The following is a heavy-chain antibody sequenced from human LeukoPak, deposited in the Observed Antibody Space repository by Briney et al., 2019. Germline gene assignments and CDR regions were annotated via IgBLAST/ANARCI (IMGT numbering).Heavy chain of an antibody. D-gene: IGHD4-11*01. V-gene: IGHV3-48*04. CDR2: ISSSSSTI. J-gene: IGHJ3*02. Sequence: GGSLRLSCAASGFTLSSYSMNWVRQAPGKGLEWVSYISSSSSTIYYADSVKGRFTISRDNAKNSLYLQMNSLSAEDTAVYYCARAQKYSYDAFDIWGQGTMVTVSS. CDR3: ARAQKYSYDAFDI. CDR1: GFTLSSYS.